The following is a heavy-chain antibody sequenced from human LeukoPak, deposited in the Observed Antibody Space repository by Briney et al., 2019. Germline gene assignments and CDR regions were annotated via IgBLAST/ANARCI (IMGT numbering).Heavy chain of an antibody. CDR2: IYYSGST. Sequence: PETLSLTCTVSGGSISSYYWSWIRQPPGKGLEWIGYIYYSGSTNYNPSLKSRVTISVDTSKNQFSLKLSSVTAADTAVYYCARALLRPWFDPWGQGTLVTVSS. CDR1: GGSISSYY. V-gene: IGHV4-59*01. J-gene: IGHJ5*02. CDR3: ARALLRPWFDP. D-gene: IGHD4-17*01.